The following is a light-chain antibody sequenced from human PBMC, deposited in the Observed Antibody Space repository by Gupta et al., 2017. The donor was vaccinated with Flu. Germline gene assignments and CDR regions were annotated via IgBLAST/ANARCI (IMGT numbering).Light chain of an antibody. CDR2: LNSDGSH. Sequence: SVKPTCTLSSGHSSYAIAWHQQQPEKGPRYLMKLNSDGSHSKGDGIPDRFSGSSSGAERYLTISSLQSEDEADYYCQTWGTGRVFGGGTKLTVL. V-gene: IGLV4-69*01. CDR1: SGHSSYA. CDR3: QTWGTGRV. J-gene: IGLJ3*02.